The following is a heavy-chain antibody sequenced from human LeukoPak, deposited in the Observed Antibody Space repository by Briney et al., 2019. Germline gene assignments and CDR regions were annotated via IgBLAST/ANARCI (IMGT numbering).Heavy chain of an antibody. J-gene: IGHJ4*02. D-gene: IGHD5-18*01. Sequence: PGGSLRLSCAASGFTFSSYIMSWVRQAPGKGLEWGSGISGSGGSTSYADSVKGRFTISRDKSKNTLYLQMNSLRAEDTAVYYCAKEGNTAMAFDYWGQGTLVTVSS. CDR1: GFTFSSYI. CDR2: ISGSGGST. CDR3: AKEGNTAMAFDY. V-gene: IGHV3-23*01.